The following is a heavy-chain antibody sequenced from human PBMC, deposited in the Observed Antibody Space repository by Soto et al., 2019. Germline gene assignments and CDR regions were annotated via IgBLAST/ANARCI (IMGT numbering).Heavy chain of an antibody. CDR1: GFTFSNYA. CDR2: ISYDGGTK. V-gene: IGHV3-30-3*01. Sequence: QVQLVESGGGGVQPGRSLRLSCAASGFTFSNYAVHWVRPAPGKGLEWVAVISYDGGTKNYTDTVKGRFTISTDNSRNTLDLQMNSQRVEDTAVYSCARKCPYDSGTYLFDLDYWGQGTLVTVSS. CDR3: ARKCPYDSGTYLFDLDY. J-gene: IGHJ4*02. D-gene: IGHD3-10*01.